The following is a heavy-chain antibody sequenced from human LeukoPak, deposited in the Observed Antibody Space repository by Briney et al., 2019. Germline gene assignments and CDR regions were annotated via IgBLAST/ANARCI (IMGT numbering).Heavy chain of an antibody. CDR1: GGSISSYY. J-gene: IGHJ6*03. CDR3: ARLYCGGDCYPSPPYYYYYMDV. V-gene: IGHV4-4*07. Sequence: SETLSLTCTVSGGSISSYYWSWIRQPAGKGLEWIGRIYTSGSTNYNPSLKSRVTMSVDTSKNQFSLKLSSVTAADTAVYYCARLYCGGDCYPSPPYYYYYMDVWGKGTTVTVSS. D-gene: IGHD2-21*01. CDR2: IYTSGST.